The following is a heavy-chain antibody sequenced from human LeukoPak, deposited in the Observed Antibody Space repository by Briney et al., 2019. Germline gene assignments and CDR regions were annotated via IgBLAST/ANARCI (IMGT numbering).Heavy chain of an antibody. Sequence: ASVKVSCKASGYTFTSYAMHWVRQAPGQRLEWMGWINAGNGNTKYSQKFQGRVTITRDTSASTAYMELSSLRSEDTAVYYCARADSYYYDSRAYRGVFDYWGQGTLVTVSS. CDR2: INAGNGNT. V-gene: IGHV1-3*01. CDR3: ARADSYYYDSRAYRGVFDY. D-gene: IGHD3-22*01. J-gene: IGHJ4*02. CDR1: GYTFTSYA.